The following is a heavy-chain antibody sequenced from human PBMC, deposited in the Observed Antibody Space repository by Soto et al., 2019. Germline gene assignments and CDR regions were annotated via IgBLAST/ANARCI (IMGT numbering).Heavy chain of an antibody. V-gene: IGHV4-4*02. CDR3: AGVFSYRWVY. D-gene: IGHD3-16*02. CDR1: GGSINTDYW. Sequence: QVQLQESGPGLVKPSGTLSLTCGVSGGSINTDYWWSWVRQAPGKALEWIGEVHHSGTTNYIQSLKTRPTMSVDKAGNRVSRDLTSGAAADTAVYFCAGVFSYRWVYWGQGILVTVSS. CDR2: VHHSGTT. J-gene: IGHJ4*02.